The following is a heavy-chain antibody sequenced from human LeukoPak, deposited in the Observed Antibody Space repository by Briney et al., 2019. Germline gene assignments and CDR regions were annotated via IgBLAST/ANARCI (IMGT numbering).Heavy chain of an antibody. V-gene: IGHV1-69*01. J-gene: IGHJ4*02. CDR3: ARGLHIYGDYVD. Sequence: SVKVSFKASGGTFSSYAISWVRQAPGQGLEWMGGIIPIFGTANYAQKFQGRVTITADESTSTAYMELSSLRSEDTAVYYCARGLHIYGDYVDWGQGTLVTVSS. CDR2: IIPIFGTA. CDR1: GGTFSSYA. D-gene: IGHD4-17*01.